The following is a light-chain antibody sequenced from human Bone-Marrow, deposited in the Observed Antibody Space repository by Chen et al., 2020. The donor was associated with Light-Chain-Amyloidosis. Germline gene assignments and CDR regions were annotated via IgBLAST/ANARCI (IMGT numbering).Light chain of an antibody. CDR1: SSDVGGYNH. J-gene: IGLJ1*01. Sequence: QSALTQPASVSGSPGQSITISCTGTSSDVGGYNHVSWYQQHPDKAPKLMIYEVTHRPSCVPDRFSGSKSDNTASLTISGLQTEDEADYFCSSCTITNTLVFGSGTRVTVL. CDR3: SSCTITNTLV. CDR2: EVT. V-gene: IGLV2-14*01.